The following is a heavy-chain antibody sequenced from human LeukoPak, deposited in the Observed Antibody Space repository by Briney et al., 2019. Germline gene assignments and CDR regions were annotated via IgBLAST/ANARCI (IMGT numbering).Heavy chain of an antibody. Sequence: SQTLSLTCTVAGGSISSGDYYWTWIRQHPGKGLEWVGYIYYNGGTYYNPSLKSQVTISADTSKNQFSLKLTSVTGADTAMYYCVRSRNSEQYSFDYWGQGVLVTVSS. V-gene: IGHV4-31*01. D-gene: IGHD1-26*01. J-gene: IGHJ4*02. CDR1: GGSISSGDYY. CDR2: IYYNGGT. CDR3: VRSRNSEQYSFDY.